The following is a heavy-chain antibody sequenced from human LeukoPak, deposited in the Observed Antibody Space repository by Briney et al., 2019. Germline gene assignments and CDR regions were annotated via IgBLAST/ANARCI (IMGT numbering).Heavy chain of an antibody. Sequence: GSLRLSCAASGFSFNTYTMTWVRQAPGKGLEWIGSIYYSGSTYYNPSLKSRVTISVDTSKNQFSLKLSSVTAADTAVYYCARDSVAVAGPGFYYGMDVWGQGTTVTVSS. CDR2: IYYSGST. J-gene: IGHJ6*02. V-gene: IGHV4-39*07. CDR1: GFSFNTYT. CDR3: ARDSVAVAGPGFYYGMDV. D-gene: IGHD6-19*01.